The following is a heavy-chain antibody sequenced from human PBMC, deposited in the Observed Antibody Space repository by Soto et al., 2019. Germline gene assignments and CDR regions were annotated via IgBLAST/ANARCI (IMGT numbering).Heavy chain of an antibody. D-gene: IGHD2-2*01. J-gene: IGHJ4*02. CDR3: STDGQLYLYTASYFEH. Sequence: LRLPCVASVLCGPTSCLSWFRQTPGKGLEWVGRSTPITARGEKIQYAASVKGRFIISRDDSKDILYLEMNSLKIEDTAVYYCSTDGQLYLYTASYFEHWGQGTPVTVSS. CDR2: STPITARGEKI. CDR1: VLCGPTSC. V-gene: IGHV3-15*01.